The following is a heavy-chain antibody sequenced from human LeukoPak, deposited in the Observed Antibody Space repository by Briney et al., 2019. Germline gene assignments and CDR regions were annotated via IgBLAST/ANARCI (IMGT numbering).Heavy chain of an antibody. CDR1: GFTFSSYS. CDR2: ISSSSSTI. J-gene: IGHJ4*02. CDR3: ARDAYCGGDCYVDY. Sequence: GGSLRLSCAASGFTFSSYSMNWVRQAPGKGLEWVSYISSSSSTIYYADSVKGRFTISRDNAKNSLYLQMNSLRAEDTAVYYYARDAYCGGDCYVDYWGQGTLVTVSS. D-gene: IGHD2-21*01. V-gene: IGHV3-48*01.